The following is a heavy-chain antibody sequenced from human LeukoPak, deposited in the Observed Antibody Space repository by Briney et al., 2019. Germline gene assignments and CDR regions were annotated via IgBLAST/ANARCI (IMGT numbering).Heavy chain of an antibody. CDR3: ARAVGLVPYY. Sequence: QXXEWMGWMNPNSGNTGYAQKFQGRVTMTRNTSISTAYMELSSLRSEDTAVYYCARAVGLVPYYWGQGTLVTVSS. CDR2: MNPNSGNT. J-gene: IGHJ4*02. V-gene: IGHV1-8*01. D-gene: IGHD6-19*01.